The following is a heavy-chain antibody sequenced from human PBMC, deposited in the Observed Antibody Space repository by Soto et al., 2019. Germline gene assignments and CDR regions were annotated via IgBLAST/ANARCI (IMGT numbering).Heavy chain of an antibody. J-gene: IGHJ6*02. CDR2: IYHSGST. Sequence: SDTLSLTCAVSGGSISSSNWWRWVRQPPGKGLEWIGEIYHSGSTNYNPSLKSRVTISVDKSKNQFSLKLSSVTAADTAVYYCARSPDSSGYYPRRYYYGMDVWGQGTTVT. CDR1: GGSISSSNW. V-gene: IGHV4-4*02. CDR3: ARSPDSSGYYPRRYYYGMDV. D-gene: IGHD3-22*01.